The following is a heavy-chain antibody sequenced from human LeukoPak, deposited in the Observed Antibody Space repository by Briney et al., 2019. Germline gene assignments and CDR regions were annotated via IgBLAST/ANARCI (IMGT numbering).Heavy chain of an antibody. D-gene: IGHD3-22*01. CDR2: INWNGGSI. Sequence: GGSLRLSCAASGLTFDDYGMTWVRQAPGKGLEWVSDINWNGGSIGYADSVKGRFTVSRENAKNSLYLQMNSLRAEDTALYYCAREKYDSSGYYTDNYYFDYWGQGTLVTVSS. V-gene: IGHV3-20*04. CDR1: GLTFDDYG. CDR3: AREKYDSSGYYTDNYYFDY. J-gene: IGHJ4*02.